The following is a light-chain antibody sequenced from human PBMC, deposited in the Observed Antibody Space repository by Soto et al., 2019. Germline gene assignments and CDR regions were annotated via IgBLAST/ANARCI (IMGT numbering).Light chain of an antibody. J-gene: IGKJ1*01. V-gene: IGKV3-15*01. Sequence: ILITQSPATLSVSPGERATLSCRASQNVTNNLAWYQQKPGQAPRLLIYSASTRATGLPARFSGSGSGTEFTLTISRLQSEDLAVYHCQQYNNWPQTFGQGTKVDTK. CDR3: QQYNNWPQT. CDR2: SAS. CDR1: QNVTNN.